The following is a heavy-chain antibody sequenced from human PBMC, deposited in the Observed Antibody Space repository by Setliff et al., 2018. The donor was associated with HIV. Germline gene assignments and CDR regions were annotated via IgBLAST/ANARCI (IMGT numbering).Heavy chain of an antibody. V-gene: IGHV3-23*01. D-gene: IGHD2-2*01. CDR1: GFFFGSYA. Sequence: GGSLRLSCVTSGFFFGSYAMAWVRQAPGKGLERVSSVSGSGGSTDYADSVKGRFTISRDNSNNTLYLQMNSLRAEDTAVYYCAKSGYCGSSTCRNYFYYMDVWGKGTTVTVSS. CDR3: AKSGYCGSSTCRNYFYYMDV. CDR2: VSGSGGST. J-gene: IGHJ6*03.